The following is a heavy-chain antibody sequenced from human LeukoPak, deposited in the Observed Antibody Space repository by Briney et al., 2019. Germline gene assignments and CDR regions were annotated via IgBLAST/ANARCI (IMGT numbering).Heavy chain of an antibody. CDR1: GFTFSSYG. CDR3: ARDVVGASHY. J-gene: IGHJ4*02. D-gene: IGHD1-26*01. CDR2: IWYDGSNK. V-gene: IGHV3-33*01. Sequence: PGGSLRLSCAASGFTFSSYGMPWVRQAPGKGLEWVAVIWYDGSNKYYADSVKGRFTISRDNAKNSLYLQMDSLTAEDTAVYYCARDVVGASHYWGQGTLVTVSS.